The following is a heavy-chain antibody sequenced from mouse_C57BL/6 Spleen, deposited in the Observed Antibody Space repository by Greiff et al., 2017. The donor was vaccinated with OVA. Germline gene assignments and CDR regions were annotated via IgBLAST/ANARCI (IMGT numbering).Heavy chain of an antibody. D-gene: IGHD1-1*01. CDR3: RGRYGSVSSAMDY. V-gene: IGHV6-3*01. CDR1: GFTFSNYW. J-gene: IGHJ4*01. Sequence: EVKVEESGGGLVQPGGSMKLSCVASGFTFSNYWMNWVRQSPEKGLEWVAQIRLKSDNYATNYAESVKGRFTIARDDSKSSVFLQMINLRAEDTVIYYCRGRYGSVSSAMDYWGQGTSVTVSS. CDR2: IRLKSDNYAT.